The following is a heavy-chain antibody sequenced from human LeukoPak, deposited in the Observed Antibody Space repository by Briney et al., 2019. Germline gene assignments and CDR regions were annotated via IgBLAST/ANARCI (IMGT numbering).Heavy chain of an antibody. CDR3: AKDLGRNFDWSFDLDY. D-gene: IGHD3-9*01. Sequence: GGSLRLSCAASGFTFSRYGMHWVRQAPGKGLEWVAIISYDGSNKYYGDSVKGRFTISRDNSKNTLYLQMNSLRAEDTAVYYCAKDLGRNFDWSFDLDYWGQGTLVTVSS. V-gene: IGHV3-30*18. J-gene: IGHJ4*02. CDR2: ISYDGSNK. CDR1: GFTFSRYG.